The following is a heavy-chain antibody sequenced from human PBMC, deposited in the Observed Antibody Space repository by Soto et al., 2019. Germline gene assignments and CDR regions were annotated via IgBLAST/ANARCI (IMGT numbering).Heavy chain of an antibody. J-gene: IGHJ3*02. D-gene: IGHD2-8*01. CDR1: GFTFSDHY. CDR2: TRNKANSYTT. CDR3: ARDNGYCTNGVCFTSAFDI. V-gene: IGHV3-72*01. Sequence: EVQLVESGGGLVQPGGSLTLSCAASGFTFSDHYMDWVRQAPGKGLEWVGRTRNKANSYTTEYAASVKGRFTISRDDSKNSLYLQMNSLKTEDTAVYYCARDNGYCTNGVCFTSAFDIWGQGTMVTVSS.